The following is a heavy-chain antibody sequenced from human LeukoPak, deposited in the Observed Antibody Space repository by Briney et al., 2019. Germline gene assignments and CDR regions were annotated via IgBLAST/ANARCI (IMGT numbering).Heavy chain of an antibody. D-gene: IGHD4-17*01. CDR1: GGSISSGGYY. J-gene: IGHJ5*02. CDR3: ARDMGYGDDVHGHNWFDP. Sequence: PSQTLSLTCTVSGGSISSGGYYWSWIRQHPGKGLEWIGYIYYSGSTYYNPSLKSRVTISVDTSKNQFSLKLSSVTAADTAVYYCARDMGYGDDVHGHNWFDPWGQGTLVTVSS. V-gene: IGHV4-31*03. CDR2: IYYSGST.